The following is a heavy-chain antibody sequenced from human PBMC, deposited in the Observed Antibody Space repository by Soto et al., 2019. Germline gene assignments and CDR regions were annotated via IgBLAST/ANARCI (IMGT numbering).Heavy chain of an antibody. V-gene: IGHV4-61*01. CDR3: ARDKYCGGDCYAFDS. Sequence: SETLSLTCTVSGGSVSSGSDHWSWIRQPPGKGLEWIGFVYHTGTTNYKYSLKNRVTISVDTSKNQFSLRLTSVTAADAAVYYCARDKYCGGDCYAFDSWGPGTLVTAPQ. D-gene: IGHD2-21*02. CDR2: VYHTGTT. CDR1: GGSVSSGSDH. J-gene: IGHJ4*02.